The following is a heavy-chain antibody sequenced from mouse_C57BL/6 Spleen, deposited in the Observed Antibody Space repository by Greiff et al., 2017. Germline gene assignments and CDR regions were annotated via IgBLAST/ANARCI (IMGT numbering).Heavy chain of an antibody. J-gene: IGHJ1*03. Sequence: QVQLQQPGAELVKPGASVKLSCKASGYTFTSYWMHWVKQRPGQGLEWIGMIHPNSGSTNYNEKFKSKATLTVDKSSSTAYMQLSSLTSEDSAVYYCARPYDYDVSYWYFDVWGTGTTVTVSS. CDR2: IHPNSGST. D-gene: IGHD2-4*01. V-gene: IGHV1-64*01. CDR3: ARPYDYDVSYWYFDV. CDR1: GYTFTSYW.